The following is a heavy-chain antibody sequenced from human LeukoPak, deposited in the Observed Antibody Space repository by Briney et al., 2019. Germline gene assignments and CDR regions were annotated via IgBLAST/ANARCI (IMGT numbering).Heavy chain of an antibody. CDR2: VYYSGST. Sequence: SETLSLTCTVSGGSISTYFWSWIRQPPGKGLEWIGYVYYSGSTNYNPSLKRRVTISVDMSQNQFSLKLTSVTAADTAVYYCARGSNWGDYWGQGTLVTVSS. CDR1: GGSISTYF. D-gene: IGHD7-27*01. V-gene: IGHV4-59*01. CDR3: ARGSNWGDY. J-gene: IGHJ4*02.